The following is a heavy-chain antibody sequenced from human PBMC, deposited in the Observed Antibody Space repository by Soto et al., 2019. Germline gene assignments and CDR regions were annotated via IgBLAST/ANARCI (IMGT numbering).Heavy chain of an antibody. CDR3: AKDKAGRMVRGVRGFDY. CDR1: GFTFSSYA. J-gene: IGHJ4*02. Sequence: PGGSLRLSCAASGFTFSSYAMSWVRQAPGKGLEWVSAISGSGGSTYYADSVKGRFTISRDNSKNTLYLQMNSLRAEDTAVYYCAKDKAGRMVRGVRGFDYWGQGTLVTVSS. D-gene: IGHD3-10*01. CDR2: ISGSGGST. V-gene: IGHV3-23*01.